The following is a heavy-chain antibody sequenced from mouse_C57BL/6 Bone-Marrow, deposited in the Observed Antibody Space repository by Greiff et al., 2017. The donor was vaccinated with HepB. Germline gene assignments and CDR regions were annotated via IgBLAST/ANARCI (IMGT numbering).Heavy chain of an antibody. CDR3: ANSSGLYYFDY. D-gene: IGHD3-2*02. V-gene: IGHV1-64*01. J-gene: IGHJ2*01. CDR2: IHPNSGST. Sequence: QVQLQQPGAELVKPGASVKLSCKASGYTFTSYWMHWVKQRPGQGLEWIGMIHPNSGSTNYNEKFKSKATLTVDKSSSTAYMQLSSLISEDSAVYYCANSSGLYYFDYWGQGTTLTVSS. CDR1: GYTFTSYW.